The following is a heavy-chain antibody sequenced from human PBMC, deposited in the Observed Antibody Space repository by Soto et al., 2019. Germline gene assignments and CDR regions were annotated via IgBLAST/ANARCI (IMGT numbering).Heavy chain of an antibody. CDR3: AKDREWGSSWYAFDI. CDR2: ISWNSGSI. D-gene: IGHD6-13*01. V-gene: IGHV3-9*01. Sequence: GGSLRLSCAASGFTFDDYAMHWVRQAPGKGLEWVSGISWNSGSIGYADSVKGRFTISRDNAKNSLYLQMNSLRAEDTALYYCAKDREWGSSWYAFDIWGQGTMVTVSS. J-gene: IGHJ3*02. CDR1: GFTFDDYA.